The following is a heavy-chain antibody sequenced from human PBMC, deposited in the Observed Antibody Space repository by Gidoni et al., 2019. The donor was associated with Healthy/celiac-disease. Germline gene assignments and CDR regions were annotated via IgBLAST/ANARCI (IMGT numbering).Heavy chain of an antibody. Sequence: QVHLLQSGAEVKKPGSSVTVSCQASGVTFSSYAISWGRQAPGQGLEWMGGIIPIVGTANYAQKFQGRVTITADESTSTAYMELSSLRSEDTAVYYCARSTAIGPRYYYMDVWGKGTTVTGSS. V-gene: IGHV1-69*01. J-gene: IGHJ6*03. CDR1: GVTFSSYA. CDR2: IIPIVGTA. CDR3: ARSTAIGPRYYYMDV. D-gene: IGHD5-18*01.